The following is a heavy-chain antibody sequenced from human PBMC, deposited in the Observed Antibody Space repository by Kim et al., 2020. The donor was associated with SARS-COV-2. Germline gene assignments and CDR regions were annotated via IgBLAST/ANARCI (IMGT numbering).Heavy chain of an antibody. CDR1: GYTFTSYY. J-gene: IGHJ4*02. CDR3: AREGSGYSSSWYSGGDY. CDR2: INPSGGST. Sequence: ASVKVSCKASGYTFTSYYMHWVRQAPGQGLEWMGIINPSGGSTSYAQKFQGRVTMTRDTYTSTVYMELSSLRSEDTAVYYCAREGSGYSSSWYSGGDYWGQGTLVTVSS. D-gene: IGHD6-13*01. V-gene: IGHV1-46*01.